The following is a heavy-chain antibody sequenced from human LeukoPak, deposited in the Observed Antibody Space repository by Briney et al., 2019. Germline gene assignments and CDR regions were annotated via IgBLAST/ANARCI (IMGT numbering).Heavy chain of an antibody. V-gene: IGHV3-74*01. D-gene: IGHD6-19*01. Sequence: GGGLRLSCAASGFSFSTYWMHWVRQAPGKGLVWVSDINPDGRTTNYADSVKGLLTISRDNAKNTLYLQMNSLRAEDTAVYYCVSGYTGGAVAGIWGQGTLVTVSS. J-gene: IGHJ4*02. CDR3: VSGYTGGAVAGI. CDR2: INPDGRTT. CDR1: GFSFSTYW.